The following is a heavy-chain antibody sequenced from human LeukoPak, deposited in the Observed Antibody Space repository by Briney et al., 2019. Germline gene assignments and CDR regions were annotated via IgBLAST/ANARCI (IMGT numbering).Heavy chain of an antibody. CDR2: IHYSGST. CDR1: GGSISSYY. V-gene: IGHV4-59*01. D-gene: IGHD3-22*01. J-gene: IGHJ4*02. Sequence: PSETLSLTCTVSGGSISSYYWSWIRQPPGKGLEWIGLIHYSGSTNYNPSLKSRVTTSLDTSKNQFSLQLSSVTAADTAIYYCARGYYDSSGSSCPFENWGQGTLVTVSS. CDR3: ARGYYDSSGSSCPFEN.